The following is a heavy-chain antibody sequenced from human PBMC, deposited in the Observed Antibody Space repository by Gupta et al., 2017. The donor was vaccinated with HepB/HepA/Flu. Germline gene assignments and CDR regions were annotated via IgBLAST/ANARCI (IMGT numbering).Heavy chain of an antibody. Sequence: QVQLAESGGGVVQPGTSLRLSCAASGFMFRNYALHWVRQAPGKGLEWVALISHDENTKYYADSVKGRFTISRGNSRNTLYLQMNSLRVEDTAVYYCARDYGSSGRSYYLDYWGQGTLVTVSS. CDR1: GFMFRNYA. J-gene: IGHJ4*02. D-gene: IGHD3-22*01. CDR2: ISHDENTK. CDR3: ARDYGSSGRSYYLDY. V-gene: IGHV3-30-3*01.